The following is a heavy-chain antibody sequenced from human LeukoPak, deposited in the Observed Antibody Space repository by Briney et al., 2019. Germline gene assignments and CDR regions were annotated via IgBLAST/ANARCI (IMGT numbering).Heavy chain of an antibody. D-gene: IGHD2-21*02. Sequence: SVKVSCKASGGTFISYAISWVRQAPGQGLEWMGRIIPILGIANYAQKFQGRVTITADKSTSTAYMELSSLRSEDTAVYYCARDPGVTKGAFDIWGQGTMVTVSS. V-gene: IGHV1-69*04. J-gene: IGHJ3*02. CDR2: IIPILGIA. CDR1: GGTFISYA. CDR3: ARDPGVTKGAFDI.